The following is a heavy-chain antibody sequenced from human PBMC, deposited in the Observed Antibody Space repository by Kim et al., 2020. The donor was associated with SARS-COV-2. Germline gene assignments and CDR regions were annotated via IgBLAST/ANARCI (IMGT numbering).Heavy chain of an antibody. D-gene: IGHD2-8*01. Sequence: GGSLRLSCAASGFTFSNFPMSFVRQATGKGLEWVSDITAGGGNTNYADSVKGRFTISRDNSNDTLYLQMNGLRAEDTAVYYCARGTMGPDYWGQGTRVTVSS. CDR3: ARGTMGPDY. J-gene: IGHJ4*02. V-gene: IGHV3-23*01. CDR2: ITAGGGNT. CDR1: GFTFSNFP.